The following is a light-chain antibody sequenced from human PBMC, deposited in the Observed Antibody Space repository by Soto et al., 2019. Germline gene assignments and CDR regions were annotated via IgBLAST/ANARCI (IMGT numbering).Light chain of an antibody. CDR2: GAS. CDR1: QSLTRN. CDR3: QQYNNWPPVAWT. J-gene: IGKJ1*01. Sequence: EIVMTQSPATLSVSPGERATLSCRASQSLTRNLAWYQQKAGHAPRPLIYGASTRATGIPARFSGSGSGKEFTLTISSLQSEDLAVYYCQQYNNWPPVAWTFGQGTRWIS. V-gene: IGKV3-15*01.